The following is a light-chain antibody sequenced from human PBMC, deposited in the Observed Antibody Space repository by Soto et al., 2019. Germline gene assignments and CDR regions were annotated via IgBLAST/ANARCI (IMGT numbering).Light chain of an antibody. CDR3: QQYYTPPPGT. Sequence: DIVMTQSPDSLAVSLGERATINCKSSQSVLYSSNNKNYLAWYQQKPGQPPKLLIYWASTRESGVPDRFSGSGSGTDFTLTISSLQAEYVAVYYCQQYYTPPPGTFGQGTKLEIK. CDR1: QSVLYSSNNKNY. V-gene: IGKV4-1*01. CDR2: WAS. J-gene: IGKJ2*01.